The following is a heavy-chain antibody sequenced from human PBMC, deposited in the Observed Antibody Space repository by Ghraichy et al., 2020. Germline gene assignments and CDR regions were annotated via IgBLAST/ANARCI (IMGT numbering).Heavy chain of an antibody. CDR2: IRGSGSST. D-gene: IGHD3-22*01. CDR1: GFTFSSYA. J-gene: IGHJ3*01. CDR3: AKDRDYSDSSGYYFNAFDV. Sequence: GSLRLSCAASGFTFSSYAMSWVRQAPGKGLEWVSAIRGSGSSTYYTDSVKGRFTISRDNSKNTLYLQMNSLRAEDTAVYYCAKDRDYSDSSGYYFNAFDVWGQGTMVTVSS. V-gene: IGHV3-23*01.